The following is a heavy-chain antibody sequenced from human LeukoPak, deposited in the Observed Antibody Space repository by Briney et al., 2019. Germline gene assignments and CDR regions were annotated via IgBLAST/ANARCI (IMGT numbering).Heavy chain of an antibody. V-gene: IGHV3-23*01. J-gene: IGHJ2*01. Sequence: GGSLRLSCEASGFTFGTYGMTWVRQAPGKGLEWVSGITGSSTWTYYADSVRGRFTISRVNSKNTLHLQMNNLTADDTAIYYCARELVSLGTGYFDLWGRGTLVTVSS. CDR2: ITGSSTWT. CDR1: GFTFGTYG. D-gene: IGHD7-27*01. CDR3: ARELVSLGTGYFDL.